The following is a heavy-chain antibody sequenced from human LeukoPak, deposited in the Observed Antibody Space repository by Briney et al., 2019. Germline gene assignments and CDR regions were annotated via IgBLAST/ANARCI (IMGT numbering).Heavy chain of an antibody. V-gene: IGHV1-18*04. D-gene: IGHD6-19*01. J-gene: IGHJ4*02. CDR3: ARGPGIAVAGVFDY. CDR2: ISGHNGHT. Sequence: ASVKVSCKASGYTFTSYGINWVRQAPEQGLEWMGWISGHNGHTNYVQKMQGRVTMTTDTSTNTAYMELRNLTSDDTAVYYCARGPGIAVAGVFDYWGQGSLVTASS. CDR1: GYTFTSYG.